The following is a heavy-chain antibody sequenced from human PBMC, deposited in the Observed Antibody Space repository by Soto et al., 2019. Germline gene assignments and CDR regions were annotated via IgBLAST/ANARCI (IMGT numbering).Heavy chain of an antibody. D-gene: IGHD5-18*01. J-gene: IGHJ4*02. CDR2: IIPIFGTA. CDR3: ARYPGYSYGYYYFDY. Sequence: SVKVSCKASGGTFSSYAISWVREAPGQGLEWMGGIIPIFGTANYAQKFQGRATITADESTSTAYMELSSLRSEDTAVYYCARYPGYSYGYYYFDYWGQGTLVTVSS. V-gene: IGHV1-69*13. CDR1: GGTFSSYA.